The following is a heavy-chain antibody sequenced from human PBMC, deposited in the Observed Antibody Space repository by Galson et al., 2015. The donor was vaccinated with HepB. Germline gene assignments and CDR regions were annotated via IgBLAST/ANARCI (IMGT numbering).Heavy chain of an antibody. CDR2: ISSGSTTI. CDR3: ARETSYYMDV. Sequence: SLRLSCAASGFTFSTYSMNWVRQAPGKGLEWVSYISSGSTTIYYADSVKGRFTISRDNAKNSLYLQMNSLRAEDTAVYYCARETSYYMDVWGKGTTVTVSS. CDR1: GFTFSTYS. J-gene: IGHJ6*03. V-gene: IGHV3-48*01.